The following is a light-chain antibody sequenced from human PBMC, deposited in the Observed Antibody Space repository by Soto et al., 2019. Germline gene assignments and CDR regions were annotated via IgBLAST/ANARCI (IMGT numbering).Light chain of an antibody. J-gene: IGKJ2*01. CDR2: GAS. CDR3: QHLRT. CDR1: QSVSSSY. Sequence: EIVLTQSPGTLSLSPGERATLSCRASQSVSSSYLAWYQQKPGQAPRLLIYGASSRATGIPDRFSGSGSGTDFTLTMSRLEPEDFAVYYCQHLRTFGQGTKLEIK. V-gene: IGKV3-20*01.